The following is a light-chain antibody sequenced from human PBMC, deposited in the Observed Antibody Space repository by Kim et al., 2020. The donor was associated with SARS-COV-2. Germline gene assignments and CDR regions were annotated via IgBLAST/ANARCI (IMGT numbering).Light chain of an antibody. CDR3: TTWDRTLSSVV. V-gene: IGLV1-51*01. CDR1: NTNIGNNY. CDR2: DNN. J-gene: IGLJ2*01. Sequence: QSVLTQPPSVSAAPGQKVTISCSGSNTNIGNNYVSWYQQLPGTAPKLLIYDNNKRPSGIPDRFSGSKSGTSATLGIAGLQAGDEADYYCTTWDRTLSSVVFGGGTQLTVL.